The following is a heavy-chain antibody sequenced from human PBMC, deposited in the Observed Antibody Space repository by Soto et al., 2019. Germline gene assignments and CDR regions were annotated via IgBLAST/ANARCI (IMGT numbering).Heavy chain of an antibody. CDR3: ARHCIVLVPAAIFMTTNWFDP. D-gene: IGHD2-2*01. CDR2: IYYSGST. CDR1: GGSISSSSYY. V-gene: IGHV4-39*01. Sequence: QLQLQESGPGLVKPSETLSLTCTVSGGSISSSSYYWGWIRQPPGKGLEWIGSIYYSGSTYYNPSLKSRVTISVDTSKNQFSLKLSSVTAADTAVYYCARHCIVLVPAAIFMTTNWFDPWGQGTLVTVSS. J-gene: IGHJ5*02.